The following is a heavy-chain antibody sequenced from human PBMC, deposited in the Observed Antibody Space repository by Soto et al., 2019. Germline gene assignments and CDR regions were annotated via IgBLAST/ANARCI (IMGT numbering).Heavy chain of an antibody. CDR3: AKDDGDSTLFHLFDY. Sequence: QPGGSLRLSCAASGFTFSSHGMHWVRQAPGKGLQWVAVVSDDGRNEYYADSVKGRFTISRDNSKNTLYLQMSSLRVEDTALYYCAKDDGDSTLFHLFDYWGQGTLVTVSS. CDR2: VSDDGRNE. V-gene: IGHV3-30*18. CDR1: GFTFSSHG. D-gene: IGHD4-17*01. J-gene: IGHJ4*02.